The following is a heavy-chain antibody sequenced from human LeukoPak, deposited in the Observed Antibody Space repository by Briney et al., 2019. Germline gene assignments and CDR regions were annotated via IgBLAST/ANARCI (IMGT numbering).Heavy chain of an antibody. CDR3: ARVSQGDYPNFDY. D-gene: IGHD4-17*01. V-gene: IGHV3-23*01. Sequence: GGSLRLSCAASAFTFNSYAMSWVRQAPGMGLEWVSSIRGSGDSTYSADSVKGRFTISRDNAKNSLYLQMNSLRAEDTAVYYCARVSQGDYPNFDYWGQGTLVTVSS. J-gene: IGHJ4*02. CDR2: IRGSGDST. CDR1: AFTFNSYA.